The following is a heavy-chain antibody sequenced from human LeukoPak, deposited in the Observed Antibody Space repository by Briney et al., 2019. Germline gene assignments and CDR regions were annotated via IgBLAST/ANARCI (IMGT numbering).Heavy chain of an antibody. CDR1: GFTFSSYA. V-gene: IGHV3-30-3*01. D-gene: IGHD2-2*01. Sequence: GGSLRLSCAASGFTFSSYAMHWVRQAPGKGLEWVAVISYDGSNKYYADSVKGRFTISRDNSKNTLYLQMNSLRAEDAAVYYCARDSSSLDYWGQGTLVTVSS. CDR2: ISYDGSNK. J-gene: IGHJ4*02. CDR3: ARDSSSLDY.